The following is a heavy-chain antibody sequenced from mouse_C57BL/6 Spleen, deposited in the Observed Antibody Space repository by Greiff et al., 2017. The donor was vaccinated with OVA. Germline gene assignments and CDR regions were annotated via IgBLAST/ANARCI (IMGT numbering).Heavy chain of an antibody. Sequence: EVKLVESGPELVKPGASVKISCKASGYSFTGYYMNWVKQSPEKSLEWIGEINPSTGGTTYNQKFKAKATLTVDKSSSTAYMQLKSLTSEDSAVYYCASYSNDFDYWGQGTTLTVSS. CDR1: GYSFTGYY. CDR2: INPSTGGT. D-gene: IGHD2-5*01. V-gene: IGHV1-42*01. CDR3: ASYSNDFDY. J-gene: IGHJ2*01.